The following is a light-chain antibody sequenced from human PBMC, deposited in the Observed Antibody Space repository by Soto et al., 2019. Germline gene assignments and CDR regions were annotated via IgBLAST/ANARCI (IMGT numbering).Light chain of an antibody. CDR1: QDISNY. Sequence: DIQMTQSPSSLSASVGDRVTITCQASQDISNYLNWYQQKPGKAPKLLIYDASNLETGVPSRFSGSGSGTDVTFTISSLQPEDIATYYCQQYDNLRGLTFGGGTKVEIK. CDR2: DAS. J-gene: IGKJ4*01. V-gene: IGKV1-33*01. CDR3: QQYDNLRGLT.